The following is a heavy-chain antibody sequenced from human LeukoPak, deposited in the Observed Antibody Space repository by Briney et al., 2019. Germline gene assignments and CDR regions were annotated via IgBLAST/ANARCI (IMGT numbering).Heavy chain of an antibody. D-gene: IGHD3-10*01. J-gene: IGHJ4*02. Sequence: GGSLRLSCAASGFTLSSYAMHWVRQAPGKGLEWVAVISYDGSNKYYADSVKGRFTISRDNSKNTLYLQMNSLRAEDTAVYYCARAVPLWFGELLLDYWGQGTLVTVSS. CDR2: ISYDGSNK. CDR3: ARAVPLWFGELLLDY. CDR1: GFTLSSYA. V-gene: IGHV3-30*04.